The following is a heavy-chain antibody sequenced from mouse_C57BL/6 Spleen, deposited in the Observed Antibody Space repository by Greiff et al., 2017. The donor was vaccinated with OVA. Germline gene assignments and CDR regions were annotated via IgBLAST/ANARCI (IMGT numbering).Heavy chain of an antibody. V-gene: IGHV3-6*01. CDR2: ISYDGSN. Sequence: ESGPGLVKPSQSLSLTCSVTGYSITSGYYWNWIRQFPGNKLEWMGYISYDGSNNYNPSLKNRISITRDTSKNQFFLKLNSVTTEDTATYYCAREGGYYYYAMDYWGQGTSVTVSS. CDR1: GYSITSGYY. J-gene: IGHJ4*01. D-gene: IGHD2-3*01. CDR3: AREGGYYYYAMDY.